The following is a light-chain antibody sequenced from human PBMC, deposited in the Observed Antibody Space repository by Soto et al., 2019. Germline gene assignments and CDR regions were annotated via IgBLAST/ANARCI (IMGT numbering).Light chain of an antibody. J-gene: IGKJ1*01. V-gene: IGKV1-6*01. CDR3: LQDYVYPWT. Sequence: AIPVTQSPSSLSASVGDRVTISCRASQGIGNDLGWYQQKPGKAPKLLIYEASTLQTGVASRVSGSGSGTDFTLTISSLQPEDFATYYCLQDYVYPWTFGQGTKVEVK. CDR1: QGIGND. CDR2: EAS.